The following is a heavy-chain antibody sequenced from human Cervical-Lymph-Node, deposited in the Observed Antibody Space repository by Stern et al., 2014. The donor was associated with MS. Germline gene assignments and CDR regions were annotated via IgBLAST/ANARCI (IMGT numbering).Heavy chain of an antibody. CDR3: AGDKALGYGAHGY. Sequence: QVQLVQSGAEVREPGASVKVSCKASGNTFANYYIHWIRQAPGHGLEWMGVSNAGGEYTDYAQEFQDRVTMTWDTSTATLYMELTSLTSEDTAVYYCAGDKALGYGAHGYWGQGTLVTVSS. CDR1: GNTFANYY. J-gene: IGHJ4*02. V-gene: IGHV1-46*01. CDR2: SNAGGEYT. D-gene: IGHD4-17*01.